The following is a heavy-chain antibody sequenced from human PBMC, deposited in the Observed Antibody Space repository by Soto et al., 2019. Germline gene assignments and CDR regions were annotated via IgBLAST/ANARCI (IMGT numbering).Heavy chain of an antibody. D-gene: IGHD1-26*01. CDR3: ARTLPPIDY. V-gene: IGHV1-18*01. J-gene: IGHJ4*02. Sequence: QVQLVQSGAEVKKPGASVKVSCKASGYTFTNYVISWVRQAPGQGLEWMGWINIYNGNTKSAQKLQGRVTVTTDTSTSTAYMELRSLRSDDTAVYYCARTLPPIDYWGQGTLVTVSS. CDR1: GYTFTNYV. CDR2: INIYNGNT.